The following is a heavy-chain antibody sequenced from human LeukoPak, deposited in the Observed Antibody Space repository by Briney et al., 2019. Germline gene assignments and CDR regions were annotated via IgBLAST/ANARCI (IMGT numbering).Heavy chain of an antibody. CDR1: GYTFTSYG. Sequence: ASVKVSCKASGYTFTSYGISWVRQAPGQGLEWMGWISAYDGNTNYAQKPQGRVTMTTDTSTSTAYMELRSLRSDDTAVYYCARDRIVGATTGVGWFDPWGQGTLVTVSS. J-gene: IGHJ5*02. CDR2: ISAYDGNT. CDR3: ARDRIVGATTGVGWFDP. D-gene: IGHD1-26*01. V-gene: IGHV1-18*01.